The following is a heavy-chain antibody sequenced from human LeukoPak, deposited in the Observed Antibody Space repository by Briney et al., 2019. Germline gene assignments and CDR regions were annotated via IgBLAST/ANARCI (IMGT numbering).Heavy chain of an antibody. Sequence: ASVKVSCKASVYTFTSYDMHWVRQAPGQGLEWMGRINPSSGGTSYAQKFQGRVTMTRDMSMSTAYMELSRLRSEDTAVYYCARDGEESSSSSVDHWGQGTLVTVSS. D-gene: IGHD6-6*01. J-gene: IGHJ4*02. CDR3: ARDGEESSSSSVDH. CDR1: VYTFTSYD. V-gene: IGHV1-46*01. CDR2: INPSSGGT.